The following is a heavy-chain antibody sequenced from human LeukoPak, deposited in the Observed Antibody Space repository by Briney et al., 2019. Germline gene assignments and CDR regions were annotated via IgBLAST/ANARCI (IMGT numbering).Heavy chain of an antibody. J-gene: IGHJ4*02. Sequence: GRSLRLSCTASGFTFGDYAMSWFRQAPGKGLEWVGFIRSKAYGGTTEYAASVKGRFTISRDDSKSIAYLQMNSLKTEDTAVYYCTLRYCSSTSCYASVWGQGTLVTVSS. CDR3: TLRYCSSTSCYASV. CDR2: IRSKAYGGTT. D-gene: IGHD2-2*01. V-gene: IGHV3-49*03. CDR1: GFTFGDYA.